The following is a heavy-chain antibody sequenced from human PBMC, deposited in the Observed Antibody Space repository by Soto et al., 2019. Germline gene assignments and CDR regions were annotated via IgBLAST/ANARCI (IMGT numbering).Heavy chain of an antibody. CDR2: MNPNSGNT. D-gene: IGHD3-22*01. CDR1: GYTFTSYG. J-gene: IGHJ4*02. CDR3: ARADYYDRSGYLLPCGY. V-gene: IGHV1-8*01. Sequence: QVQLVQSGAEVKKPGASVKVSCKASGYTFTSYGINWVRQATGQGLEWMGWMNPNSGNTGYAQKFQGRVTMTRNTSISTAYMELSSLRSEDTAVYYCARADYYDRSGYLLPCGYWGQGTLVTVSS.